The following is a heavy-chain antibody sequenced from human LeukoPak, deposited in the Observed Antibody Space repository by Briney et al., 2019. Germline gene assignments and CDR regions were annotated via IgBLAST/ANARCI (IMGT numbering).Heavy chain of an antibody. CDR2: IYHSGST. CDR3: ARTSTIFGTYYMDV. Sequence: PSETLSLTCAVSGYSISGGYYWGWIRQPPGKGLEWIGSIYHSGSTYYNPSLKSRVTISVDTSKNQFSLKLSSVTAADTAVYYCARTSTIFGTYYMDVWGKGTTVTVSS. CDR1: GYSISGGYY. D-gene: IGHD3-3*01. V-gene: IGHV4-38-2*01. J-gene: IGHJ6*03.